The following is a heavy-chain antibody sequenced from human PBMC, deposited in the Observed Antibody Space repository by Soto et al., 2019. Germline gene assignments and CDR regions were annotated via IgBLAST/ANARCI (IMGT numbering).Heavy chain of an antibody. D-gene: IGHD5-18*01. CDR3: AIGVTAMVIQCGMDV. Sequence: QVQLVESGGGVVQPGRSLRLSCAASGFTFSSYGMHWVRQAPGKGLEWVAVISYDGSKKYYADSVKGRFTISRDNSKNTLYLQMNSLRAEDTAVYYCAIGVTAMVIQCGMDVWGQGTTVTVSS. J-gene: IGHJ6*02. V-gene: IGHV3-30*03. CDR2: ISYDGSKK. CDR1: GFTFSSYG.